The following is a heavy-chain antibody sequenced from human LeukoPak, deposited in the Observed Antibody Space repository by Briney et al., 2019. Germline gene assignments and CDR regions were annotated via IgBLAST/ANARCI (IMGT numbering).Heavy chain of an antibody. J-gene: IGHJ6*02. D-gene: IGHD6-19*01. V-gene: IGHV3-11*05. Sequence: GGSLRLSCAASGFTLSDYYMSWIRQAPGKGLEWVSYIGGSSSHTDYADSVKGRFTVSRDNAKSSLYLQMSSLRDEDTAVYYCARDGKSVAGAIYYYGIDVWGQGTTVTVSS. CDR3: ARDGKSVAGAIYYYGIDV. CDR1: GFTLSDYY. CDR2: IGGSSSHT.